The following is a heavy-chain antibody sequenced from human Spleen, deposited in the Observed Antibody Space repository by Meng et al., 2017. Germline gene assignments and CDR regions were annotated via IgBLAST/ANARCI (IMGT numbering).Heavy chain of an antibody. D-gene: IGHD6-13*01. CDR3: ARDEDISAAGKLFGDY. CDR2: INPKSGHT. J-gene: IGHJ4*02. Sequence: VRLVQSGAAVKKPGAAVKVSCKASGYTFADYWLHWVLRAPGQGLEWMGRINPKSGHTHYAQRFQGRVTMTGDTSISTAYMELSVLRSDDTAMYYCARDEDISAAGKLFGDYWGQGTLVTVSS. CDR1: GYTFADYW. V-gene: IGHV1-2*06.